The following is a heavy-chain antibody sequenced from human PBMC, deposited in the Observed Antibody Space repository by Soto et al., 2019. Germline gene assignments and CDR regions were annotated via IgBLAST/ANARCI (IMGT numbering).Heavy chain of an antibody. CDR1: GGTFSSYT. CDR2: IIPILGIA. V-gene: IGHV1-69*02. CDR3: ARLRDSDGMDV. Sequence: QVQLVQSGAEVKKPGSSVKVSCKASGGTFSSYTINWVRQAPGQGLEWMGRIIPILGIANYAQKFQGRVTITADKSTSTAYMELSSLRSEDTAVYYCARLRDSDGMDVWGQGTTVTVSS. J-gene: IGHJ6*02. D-gene: IGHD1-26*01.